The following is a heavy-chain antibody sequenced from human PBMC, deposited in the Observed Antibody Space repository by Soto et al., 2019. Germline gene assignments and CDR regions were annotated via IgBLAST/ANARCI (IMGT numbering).Heavy chain of an antibody. Sequence: QMQLQESGPGLVKPSETLSLTCSVSGGSISSGSYYWDWIRQPPGKGLEWIGSIHYSVSTYYIPYVESRVTISVDTSKNQFSLKLSSVTAADTAVYYCARHGGNSIAVGAMGYYYYYYDMDVWGQGTTVIVS. J-gene: IGHJ6*02. D-gene: IGHD6-19*01. CDR1: GGSISSGSYY. CDR2: IHYSVST. CDR3: ARHGGNSIAVGAMGYYYYYYDMDV. V-gene: IGHV4-39*01.